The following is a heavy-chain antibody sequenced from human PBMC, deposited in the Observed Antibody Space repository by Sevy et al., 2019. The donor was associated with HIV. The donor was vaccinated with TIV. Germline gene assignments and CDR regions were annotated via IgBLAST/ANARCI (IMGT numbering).Heavy chain of an antibody. D-gene: IGHD2-15*01. Sequence: GGSLRLSCAASGFNLTDYYINWIRQTPGKGLEWISYISGGDTTTYYSDSVKGRFTVSRDNAKNSVFLQMISLRAGDTAVYYCAAISGYCRDAPCYAWTSIDQWGEGSLVTVSS. CDR2: ISGGDTTT. CDR1: GFNLTDYY. CDR3: AAISGYCRDAPCYAWTSIDQ. V-gene: IGHV3-11*01. J-gene: IGHJ4*02.